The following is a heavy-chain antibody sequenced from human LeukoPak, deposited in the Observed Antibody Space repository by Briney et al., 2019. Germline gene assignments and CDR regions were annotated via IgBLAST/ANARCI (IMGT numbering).Heavy chain of an antibody. CDR2: LSSGGSHE. J-gene: IGHJ4*02. CDR3: AKEGATAGKMRFHFDY. Sequence: GGSLRLSCAASGFTFSDYGMHWVRQAPGKGLGWGAVLSSGGSHEYFADSVKGRFTISRDNSKNTLNLQMSSLRPEDTAVYYCAKEGATAGKMRFHFDYWGQGTMVTVSS. V-gene: IGHV3-30*18. D-gene: IGHD6-13*01. CDR1: GFTFSDYG.